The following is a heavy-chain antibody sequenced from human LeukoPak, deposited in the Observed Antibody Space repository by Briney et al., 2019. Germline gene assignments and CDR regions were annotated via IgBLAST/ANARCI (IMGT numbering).Heavy chain of an antibody. CDR3: AADGRRYYYGSAYYYYYGMDV. Sequence: ASVKVFCKASGFTFTSSAMQWVRQARGQRLEWIGWIVVGSGNTNYAQKFQERVTITRDMSTSTAYMELSSLRSEDTAVYYCAADGRRYYYGSAYYYYYGMDVWGQGTTVTVSS. J-gene: IGHJ6*02. D-gene: IGHD3-10*01. CDR2: IVVGSGNT. V-gene: IGHV1-58*02. CDR1: GFTFTSSA.